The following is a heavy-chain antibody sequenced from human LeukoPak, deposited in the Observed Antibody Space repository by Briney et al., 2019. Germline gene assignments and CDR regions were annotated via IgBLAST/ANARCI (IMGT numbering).Heavy chain of an antibody. CDR1: GFSFSSYA. CDR3: AKDVRRAGSYSVFDY. CDR2: ISGSGGST. V-gene: IGHV3-23*01. Sequence: PGGSLRLSCAASGFSFSSYAMSWVRQTPGKGLEYVSGISGSGGSTYYADSVKGRFTISRDNSKNTLYLQVNSLRAEDTAVYYCAKDVRRAGSYSVFDYWGQGTLVTVSS. J-gene: IGHJ4*02. D-gene: IGHD1-26*01.